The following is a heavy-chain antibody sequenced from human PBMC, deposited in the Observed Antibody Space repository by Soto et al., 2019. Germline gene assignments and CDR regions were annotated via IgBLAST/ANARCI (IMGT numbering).Heavy chain of an antibody. D-gene: IGHD3-10*01. CDR2: INAYSGNT. J-gene: IGHJ3*02. CDR1: GYTFTSYG. Sequence: ASVKVSCKASGYTFTSYGISWVRQAPGQGLEWMGWINAYSGNTGYAQKFQGRVTMTRNTSISTAYMELSSLRSEDTAVYYCASLKWFGELGSDAFDIWGQGTMVTVSS. CDR3: ASLKWFGELGSDAFDI. V-gene: IGHV1-8*02.